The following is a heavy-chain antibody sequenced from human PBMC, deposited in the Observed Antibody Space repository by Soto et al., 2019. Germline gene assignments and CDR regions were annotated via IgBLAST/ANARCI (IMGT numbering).Heavy chain of an antibody. CDR3: ARRKREYSGYHYYYYMDF. Sequence: PGESLKISCKGSGYSFTSYWIGWVRQMPGKGLEWMGIIYPGDSDTRYSPSFQGQVTISADKSISTAYLQWSSLKASDTAMYYCARRKREYSGYHYYYYMDFWGKGTTVTVSS. J-gene: IGHJ6*03. D-gene: IGHD5-12*01. CDR1: GYSFTSYW. CDR2: IYPGDSDT. V-gene: IGHV5-51*01.